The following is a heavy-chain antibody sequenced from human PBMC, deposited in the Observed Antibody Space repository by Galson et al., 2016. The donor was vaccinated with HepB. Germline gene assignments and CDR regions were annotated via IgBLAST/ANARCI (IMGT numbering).Heavy chain of an antibody. V-gene: IGHV2-5*02. CDR1: GISLSTTGVG. CDR3: AHRRDGDYVGHFDH. D-gene: IGHD4-17*01. CDR2: IYWDDEK. J-gene: IGHJ1*01. Sequence: PALVKPTQTLTLTCNLSGISLSTTGVGVGWIRQPPGKALEWLALIYWDDEKRYSPLMKTRLTITKDISKNQAVLTMTNVGVVDTATYYCAHRRDGDYVGHFDHWGQGTLVTVSS.